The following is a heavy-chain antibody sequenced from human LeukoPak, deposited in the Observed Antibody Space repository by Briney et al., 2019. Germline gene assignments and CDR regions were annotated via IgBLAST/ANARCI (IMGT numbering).Heavy chain of an antibody. CDR2: ISYDGSKK. CDR1: GFPFSTYS. J-gene: IGHJ4*02. Sequence: GGSLRLSCVTSGFPFSTYSMNWVRQAPGKGLEWVALISYDGSKKFYADSVKGRFTISRDNSKNTLFLQMDSLRADDTAVYYCARGSIAVAGRGPFFDFWGQGTLVTVSS. D-gene: IGHD6-19*01. V-gene: IGHV3-30*03. CDR3: ARGSIAVAGRGPFFDF.